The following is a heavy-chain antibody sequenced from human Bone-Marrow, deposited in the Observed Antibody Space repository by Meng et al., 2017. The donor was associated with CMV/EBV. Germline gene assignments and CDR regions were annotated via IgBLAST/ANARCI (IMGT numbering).Heavy chain of an antibody. J-gene: IGHJ6*02. CDR1: GYSISSGYY. V-gene: IGHV4-38-2*02. Sequence: GSLRLSCTVSGYSISSGYYWGWIRQPPGKGLEWIGSIYHSGSTYYNPSLKSRVTISVDTSKNQFSLKLSSVTAADTAVYYCARSYYDFWSGYRNYGMDVWGQGTTVTVSS. D-gene: IGHD3-3*01. CDR2: IYHSGST. CDR3: ARSYYDFWSGYRNYGMDV.